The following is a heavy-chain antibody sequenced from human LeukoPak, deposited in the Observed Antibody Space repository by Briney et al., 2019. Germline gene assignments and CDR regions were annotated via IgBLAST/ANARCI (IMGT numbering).Heavy chain of an antibody. CDR3: AKGGPTGSNYDF. Sequence: PGGSLRLSCAASGFTFSSHAISWVRQVPGKGLEWVSVISGSGVGTFYADSVKGRFTVSRDNSKTTLYLQMNSLRADDTAVYYCAKGGPTGSNYDFWGQGTLVTVSS. CDR1: GFTFSSHA. J-gene: IGHJ4*02. D-gene: IGHD1-26*01. V-gene: IGHV3-23*01. CDR2: ISGSGVGT.